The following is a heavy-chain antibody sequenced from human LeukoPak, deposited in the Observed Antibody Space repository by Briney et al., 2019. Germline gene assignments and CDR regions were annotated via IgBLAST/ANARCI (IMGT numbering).Heavy chain of an antibody. CDR3: ARGPYSNYWFDP. CDR1: GYTFTSYA. CDR2: INAGNGNT. Sequence: ASVNVSCKTSGYTFTSYAMHWVRLAPGQRLEWMGWINAGNGNTKYSQKFQDRVTITRDASASTAYMGLSSLRSEDTAVYFCARGPYSNYWFDPWGQGTLVTVSS. J-gene: IGHJ5*02. V-gene: IGHV1-3*01. D-gene: IGHD4-11*01.